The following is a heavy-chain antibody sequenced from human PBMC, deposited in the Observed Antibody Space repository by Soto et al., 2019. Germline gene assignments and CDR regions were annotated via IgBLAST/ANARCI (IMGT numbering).Heavy chain of an antibody. V-gene: IGHV3-53*05. CDR2: LFSGASS. CDR1: GFTVSSGY. CDR3: ARDTYSSGWYDS. Sequence: GGSLRLSCAASGFTVSSGYMAWVRQAPGKGLEWISVLFSGASSYYADSGKGRFTISRDNSKNTLSLEMSSLRVEDTAVYFCARDTYSSGWYDSWGQGTLVTVSS. J-gene: IGHJ5*01. D-gene: IGHD6-19*01.